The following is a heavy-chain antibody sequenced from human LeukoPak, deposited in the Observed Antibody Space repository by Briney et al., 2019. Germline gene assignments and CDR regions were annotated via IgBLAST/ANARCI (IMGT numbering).Heavy chain of an antibody. Sequence: SETLSLTCTVSGGSISSGDYYWSWIRQPPGKGLEWIGYIYYSGSTYCNPSLKSRVTISVDTSKNQFSLKLSSVTAADTAVYYCASTALGEFYYWGQGTLVTVSS. J-gene: IGHJ4*02. CDR3: ASTALGEFYY. V-gene: IGHV4-30-4*08. CDR2: IYYSGST. CDR1: GGSISSGDYY. D-gene: IGHD3-10*01.